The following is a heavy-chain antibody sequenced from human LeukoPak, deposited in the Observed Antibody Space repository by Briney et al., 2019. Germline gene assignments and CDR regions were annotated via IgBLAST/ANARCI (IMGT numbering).Heavy chain of an antibody. CDR2: MNPNSGNT. J-gene: IGHJ4*02. Sequence: ASVKVSCKASGYTFTSYDINWVRQATGQGLEWTGWMNPNSGNTGYAQKFQGRVTMTRNTSISTAYMELSSLRSEDTAVYYCARGIYEYYYDSSGSGGYAYWGQGTLVTVSS. D-gene: IGHD3-22*01. V-gene: IGHV1-8*01. CDR3: ARGIYEYYYDSSGSGGYAY. CDR1: GYTFTSYD.